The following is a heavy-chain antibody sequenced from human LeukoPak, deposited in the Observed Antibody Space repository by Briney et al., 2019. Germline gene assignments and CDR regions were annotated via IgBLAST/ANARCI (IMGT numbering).Heavy chain of an antibody. D-gene: IGHD3-22*01. CDR2: IVVCSGNT. Sequence: ASVKVSFTASGFTFTISAMQWVRQTRGQRLEGIGWIVVCSGNTNYAQKFQERVTITRDMSTSTAYMELSSLRSDDTAVYYCAADAYYYDSSGYYLDYWGQGTLVTVSS. J-gene: IGHJ4*02. CDR1: GFTFTISA. V-gene: IGHV1-58*02. CDR3: AADAYYYDSSGYYLDY.